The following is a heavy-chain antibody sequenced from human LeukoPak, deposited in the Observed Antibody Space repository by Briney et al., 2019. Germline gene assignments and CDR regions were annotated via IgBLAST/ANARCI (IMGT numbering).Heavy chain of an antibody. D-gene: IGHD6-6*01. CDR3: ARDPSSSSLSSYYYMDV. Sequence: GGSLRLSCAASGFTFSDYYMSWIRQAPGKGLEWVSYISSSGSTIYYADSVKGRFTISRDNAKNSLYLQMNSLRAEDTAVYYCARDPSSSSLSSYYYMDVWGKGTTVTVSS. V-gene: IGHV3-11*04. CDR2: ISSSGSTI. CDR1: GFTFSDYY. J-gene: IGHJ6*03.